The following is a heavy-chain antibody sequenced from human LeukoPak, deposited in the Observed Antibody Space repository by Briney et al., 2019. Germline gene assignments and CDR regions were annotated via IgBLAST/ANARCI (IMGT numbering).Heavy chain of an antibody. Sequence: EASVKVSCKASGYTFTSYDINWVRQATGQGLEWMGWMNPNSGNTGYAQKFQGRVTITRNTSISTAYMELSSLRSEDTAVYYCARGQRPSYDFWSGRRSYYYYYMDVWGKGTTVTVSS. CDR1: GYTFTSYD. CDR3: ARGQRPSYDFWSGRRSYYYYYMDV. J-gene: IGHJ6*03. CDR2: MNPNSGNT. V-gene: IGHV1-8*03. D-gene: IGHD3-3*01.